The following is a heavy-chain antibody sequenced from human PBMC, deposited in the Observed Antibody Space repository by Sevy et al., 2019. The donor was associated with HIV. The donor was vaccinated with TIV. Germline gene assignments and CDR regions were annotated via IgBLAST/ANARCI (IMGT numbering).Heavy chain of an antibody. CDR2: IIPIFGTA. Sequence: SVKVSCKASGGTFSSYAISWVRQAPGQGLEWMGGIIPIFGTANYAQKFKGRVTITADESTSTAYMELSSLRSEDTAVYYCATPYDFWSGWTASRDVDVWGQGTTVTVSS. D-gene: IGHD3-3*01. CDR1: GGTFSSYA. V-gene: IGHV1-69*13. J-gene: IGHJ6*02. CDR3: ATPYDFWSGWTASRDVDV.